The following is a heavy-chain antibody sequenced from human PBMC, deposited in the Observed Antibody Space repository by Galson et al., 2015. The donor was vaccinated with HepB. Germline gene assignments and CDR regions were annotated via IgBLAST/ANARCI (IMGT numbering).Heavy chain of an antibody. CDR2: INNGDGYT. D-gene: IGHD2-8*02. CDR3: TRDVLGGNTPFDY. J-gene: IGHJ4*02. CDR1: GYIFTSYA. V-gene: IGHV1-3*04. Sequence: SVKVSCKASGYIFTSYAIHWVRQAPGQGLEWMGWINNGDGYTTYSQKFQGRVSFSSDTSASTAYMEMNSLTSEDTAVFYCTRDVLGGNTPFDYWGQGTLVTVSS.